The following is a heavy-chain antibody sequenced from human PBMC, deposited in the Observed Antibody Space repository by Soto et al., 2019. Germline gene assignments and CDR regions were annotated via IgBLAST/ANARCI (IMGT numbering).Heavy chain of an antibody. CDR2: TYYRSKWYN. J-gene: IGHJ6*02. D-gene: IGHD2-2*02. CDR3: AREAHHPRPSHRYRLYV. V-gene: IGHV6-1*01. CDR1: GDSVSSNSAA. Sequence: PSQTLSLTCAISGDSVSSNSAAWNWIRQSPSRGPEWLGRTYYRSKWYNDYAVSVKSRITINPDTSKNQFSLQLNSVTPEDTAVYYCAREAHHPRPSHRYRLYVSGQGTTVTVSS.